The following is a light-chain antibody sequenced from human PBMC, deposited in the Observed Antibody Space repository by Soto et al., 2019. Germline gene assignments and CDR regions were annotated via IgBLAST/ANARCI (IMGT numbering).Light chain of an antibody. J-gene: IGLJ1*01. Sequence: SALTQPSSVSGSPGQSITISCTGTSSDVGSYNLVSWYQQHPGKAPKLMIYEVSKRPSGVSNRFSGSKSGNTASLTISGLQAEDEADYYCCSYAGSSPPYVFGTGTKVTVL. V-gene: IGLV2-23*02. CDR2: EVS. CDR1: SSDVGSYNL. CDR3: CSYAGSSPPYV.